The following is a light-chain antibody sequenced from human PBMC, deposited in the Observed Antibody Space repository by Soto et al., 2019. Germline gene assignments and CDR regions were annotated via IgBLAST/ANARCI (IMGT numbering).Light chain of an antibody. J-gene: IGKJ5*01. CDR2: GAS. CDR3: QQYNSWPPIT. V-gene: IGKV3D-15*01. CDR1: QSVSSN. Sequence: EIVMTQSPAILSVSPGERATLSCRASQSVSSNLAWFQQKPGQAPRLLMYGASIRAAGVPDRFSGSGSGTEFTLTISSLQSEDFVVYYCQQYNSWPPITFGQGTRLEIK.